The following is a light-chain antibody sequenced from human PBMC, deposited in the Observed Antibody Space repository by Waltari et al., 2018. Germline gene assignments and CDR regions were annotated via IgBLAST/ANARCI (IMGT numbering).Light chain of an antibody. CDR1: QSIRTY. Sequence: EIMLTQSPGTLSLSPGERATLSCKAGQSIRTYLAWYQQKPGQAPRLLIYHASSRATGIPDRFSGSGSGTDFSLTISRRGPEDFAVYYCQNYVRLPATFGQGTKVEIK. V-gene: IGKV3-20*01. CDR2: HAS. J-gene: IGKJ1*01. CDR3: QNYVRLPAT.